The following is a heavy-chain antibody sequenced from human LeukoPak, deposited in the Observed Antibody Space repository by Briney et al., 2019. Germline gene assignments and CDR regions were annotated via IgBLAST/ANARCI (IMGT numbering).Heavy chain of an antibody. V-gene: IGHV3-7*01. J-gene: IGHJ4*02. CDR2: INEDGSKK. Sequence: PGGSLRLSCAASGFTFSSYWMSWVRQAPGKGLEWVANINEDGSKKYYVDSVKGRLTISRDNAEKSLYLQMDSLRGEDTAVYYCARGFLRYSYDHWGQGTLVTVSS. CDR3: ARGFLRYSYDH. D-gene: IGHD5-18*01. CDR1: GFTFSSYW.